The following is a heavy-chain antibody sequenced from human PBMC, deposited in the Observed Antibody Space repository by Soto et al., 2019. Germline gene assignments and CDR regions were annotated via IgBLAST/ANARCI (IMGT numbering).Heavy chain of an antibody. D-gene: IGHD2-21*02. CDR3: ARVAVGYCGGDCYSLGYYYYGMDV. CDR1: GGTFSSYA. Sequence: SVKVSCKASGGTFSSYAISWVRQAPGKGLEWMGGIIPIFGTANYAQKFQGRVTITADESTSTAYMELSSLRSEDTAVYYCARVAVGYCGGDCYSLGYYYYGMDVWGQGTTVTVSS. CDR2: IIPIFGTA. V-gene: IGHV1-69*13. J-gene: IGHJ6*02.